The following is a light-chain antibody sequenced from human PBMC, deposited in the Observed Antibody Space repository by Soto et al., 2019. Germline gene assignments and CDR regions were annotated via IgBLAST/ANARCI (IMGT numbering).Light chain of an antibody. V-gene: IGKV1-5*01. Sequence: DIQMTQSPSSLFASVGDSVTITCRASQTITTYLNWYRQKPGKAPKLLLYDVSSLESGVPSRFSGSGSGTEFILTINGLQPDDFATYFCQQFKSGTWTFGQGTKVEVK. CDR1: QTITTY. J-gene: IGKJ1*01. CDR3: QQFKSGTWT. CDR2: DVS.